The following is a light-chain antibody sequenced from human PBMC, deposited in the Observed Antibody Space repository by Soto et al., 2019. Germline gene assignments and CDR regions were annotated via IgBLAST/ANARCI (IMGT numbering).Light chain of an antibody. CDR1: ESVDIN. J-gene: IGKJ1*01. Sequence: EIVLTQSPATLSVSPGERVTLSCRASESVDINLAWYQQKPGQAPRLLIYGASTRATDMPGTFSGRGSGTEFTLTRRSLQSGDFAVYYCQQYKNWARKFXQATKVDI. V-gene: IGKV3-15*01. CDR2: GAS. CDR3: QQYKNWARK.